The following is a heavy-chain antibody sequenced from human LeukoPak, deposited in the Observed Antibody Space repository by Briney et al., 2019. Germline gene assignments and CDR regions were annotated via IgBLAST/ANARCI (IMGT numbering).Heavy chain of an antibody. V-gene: IGHV1-46*01. CDR1: GYTFTSYY. J-gene: IGHJ5*02. D-gene: IGHD3-10*01. Sequence: GASVKVSCKASGYTFTSYYMHWVRQAPGQGLEWMGIINPSGGSTSYAQKFQGRVTMTRDTSTSTVYMELSSLRSEDTAVSYCATMVRGSNWFDPWGQGTLVTVSS. CDR2: INPSGGST. CDR3: ATMVRGSNWFDP.